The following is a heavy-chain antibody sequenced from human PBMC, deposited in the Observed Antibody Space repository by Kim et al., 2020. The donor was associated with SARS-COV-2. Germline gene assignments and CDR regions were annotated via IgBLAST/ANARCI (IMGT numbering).Heavy chain of an antibody. D-gene: IGHD3-10*01. J-gene: IGHJ4*02. CDR3: VRESSAGGYYLDS. Sequence: SETLSLTCIVSGASISSAGYSWNWIRQRPGKGLEWIGYIYDTWTTNYNPSLKSRLSMSVGTSENEFSLKLSSVTAAATGGFYCVRESSAGGYYLDSCGQG. CDR1: GASISSAGYS. CDR2: IYDTWTT. V-gene: IGHV4-31*03.